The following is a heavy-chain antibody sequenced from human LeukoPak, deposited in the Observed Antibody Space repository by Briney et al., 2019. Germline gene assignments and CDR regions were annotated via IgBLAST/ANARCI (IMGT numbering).Heavy chain of an antibody. CDR2: IYYSGST. V-gene: IGHV4-39*07. CDR3: ARDGLGYCYGY. Sequence: KPSETLSLTCTVSGGSISSSSYYWGWIRQPPRKGLEWIGNIYYSGSTYYNPSLKSRVTISVDTSKNQFSLKLSSVTAADTAVYYCARDGLGYCYGYWGQGTLVTVSS. CDR1: GGSISSSSYY. D-gene: IGHD5-18*01. J-gene: IGHJ4*02.